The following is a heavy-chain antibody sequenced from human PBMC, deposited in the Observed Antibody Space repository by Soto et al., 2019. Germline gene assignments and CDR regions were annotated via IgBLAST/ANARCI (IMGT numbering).Heavy chain of an antibody. CDR2: IYYSGST. V-gene: IGHV4-59*01. J-gene: IGHJ4*02. CDR3: ARGTWYFDY. Sequence: PSETLSLTCTVSGGSISSYYWSWIRQPPGKGLEWIGYIYYSGSTNYNPSLKSRVTISVDTSKNQFSLKLSSVTAADTAVYYCARGTWYFDYWGQGTLVTVSS. D-gene: IGHD1-7*01. CDR1: GGSISSYY.